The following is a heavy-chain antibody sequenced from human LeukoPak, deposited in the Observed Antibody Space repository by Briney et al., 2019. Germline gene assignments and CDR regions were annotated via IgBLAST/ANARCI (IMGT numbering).Heavy chain of an antibody. J-gene: IGHJ4*02. CDR1: VFTVSSNY. CDR3: ARHDMVGATKGEPYFDY. V-gene: IGHV3-53*04. CDR2: IYSGGST. D-gene: IGHD1-26*01. Sequence: GGSLRLSCAASVFTVSSNYMSWVRQAPGKGLEWVSVIYSGGSTYYADSVKGRFTISRHNSKNTLYLQMNSLRAEDTALYYCARHDMVGATKGEPYFDYWGQGTLVTVSS.